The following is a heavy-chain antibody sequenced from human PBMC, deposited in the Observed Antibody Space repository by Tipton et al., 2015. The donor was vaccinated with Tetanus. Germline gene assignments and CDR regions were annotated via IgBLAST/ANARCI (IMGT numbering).Heavy chain of an antibody. CDR1: GGSFSGYY. CDR2: INHSGST. CDR3: AGLRNY. J-gene: IGHJ4*02. Sequence: LRLSCAVYGGSFSGYYWSWIRQPPGKGLEWIGEINHSGSTNYNPSLKSRLTISVDTSKNQFSLKLSSVTAADTAVYYCAGLRNYWGQGTLVTVSS. V-gene: IGHV4-34*01. D-gene: IGHD5-12*01.